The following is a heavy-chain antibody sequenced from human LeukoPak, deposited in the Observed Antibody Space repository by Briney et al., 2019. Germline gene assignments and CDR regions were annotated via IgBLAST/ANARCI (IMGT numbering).Heavy chain of an antibody. Sequence: GGSLRLSCAASGFTFDDYALHWVRQAPGKGLEWVSGISWNSGSIGYADSVKGRFTISRDNAKNSLYLQTNSLRAEDMALYYCAKAQGSGYYSSFDYWGQGTLVTVSS. CDR3: AKAQGSGYYSSFDY. CDR1: GFTFDDYA. CDR2: ISWNSGSI. V-gene: IGHV3-9*03. J-gene: IGHJ4*02. D-gene: IGHD3-22*01.